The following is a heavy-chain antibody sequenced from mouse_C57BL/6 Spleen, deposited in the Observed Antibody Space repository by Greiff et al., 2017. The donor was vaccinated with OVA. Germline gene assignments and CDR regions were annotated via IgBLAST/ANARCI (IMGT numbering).Heavy chain of an antibody. J-gene: IGHJ4*01. V-gene: IGHV3-6*01. D-gene: IGHD4-1*01. CDR1: GYSITSGYY. Sequence: EVKLVESGPGLVKPSQSLSLTCSVTGYSITSGYYWNWIRQFPGNKLEWMGYISYDGSNNYNPSLKNRISITRDTSKNQFFLKLNSVTTEDTATYYCARGRTGSYAMDYWGQGTSVTVSS. CDR2: ISYDGSN. CDR3: ARGRTGSYAMDY.